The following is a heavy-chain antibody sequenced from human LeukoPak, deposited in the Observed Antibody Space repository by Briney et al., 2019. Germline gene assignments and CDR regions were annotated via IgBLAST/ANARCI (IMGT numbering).Heavy chain of an antibody. V-gene: IGHV4-59*12. Sequence: PSETLSLTCTVSGGSISSYYWSWIRQPPGKGLEGIGYIYYSGSTNYNPSLKSRVTISVDTSKNQFSLKLSSVTAADTAVYYCAREVVVVPVLGWFDPWGQGTLVTVSS. CDR1: GGSISSYY. J-gene: IGHJ5*02. CDR3: AREVVVVPVLGWFDP. CDR2: IYYSGST. D-gene: IGHD2-2*01.